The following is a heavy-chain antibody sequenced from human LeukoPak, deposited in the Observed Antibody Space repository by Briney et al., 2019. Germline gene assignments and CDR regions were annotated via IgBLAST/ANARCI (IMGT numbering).Heavy chain of an antibody. D-gene: IGHD3-22*01. CDR1: GFTFSDYY. V-gene: IGHV3-11*04. Sequence: GGSLRLSCAASGFTFSDYYMSWIRQAPGKGLEWVSYITSSGSTIYYADSVKGRFTISRDNAKNSLYLQMNSLRAEDTAVYYCARERRTYYYDSSGYSTDYWGQGTLVTVSS. J-gene: IGHJ4*02. CDR3: ARERRTYYYDSSGYSTDY. CDR2: ITSSGSTI.